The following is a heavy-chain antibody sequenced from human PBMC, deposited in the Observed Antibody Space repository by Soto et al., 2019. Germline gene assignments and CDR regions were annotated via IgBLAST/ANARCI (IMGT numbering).Heavy chain of an antibody. Sequence: QVQLVESGGGVVQPGKSLRLSCTGSGFTFSAYSIHWVLQAPGKGLEWVAISYDGASKYYGDSVRGRFTISRDNSKNTVYLQMNSLSAVDTGVYFCAKTVYRQTYFDFWGQGTLVTVSS. CDR2: SYDGASK. CDR3: AKTVYRQTYFDF. J-gene: IGHJ4*02. V-gene: IGHV3-30*18. CDR1: GFTFSAYS. D-gene: IGHD2-2*01.